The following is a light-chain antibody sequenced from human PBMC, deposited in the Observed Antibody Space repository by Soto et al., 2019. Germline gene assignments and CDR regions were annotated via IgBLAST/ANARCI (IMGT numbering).Light chain of an antibody. CDR3: LQYANTPPQT. CDR2: GAS. Sequence: EIVLTQSPGTLSLSPGERATLSCRASQSVSSGYLAWYQHKPGQAPRLLIYGASIRATGIPDRFSGSGSGTDFTLTISRLEPEDFAVYYCLQYANTPPQTFGQGTKVDIK. V-gene: IGKV3-20*01. CDR1: QSVSSGY. J-gene: IGKJ1*01.